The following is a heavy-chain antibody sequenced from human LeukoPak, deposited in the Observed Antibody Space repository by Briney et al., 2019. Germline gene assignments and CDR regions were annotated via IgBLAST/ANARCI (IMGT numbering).Heavy chain of an antibody. CDR2: ISGSGGST. V-gene: IGHV3-23*01. D-gene: IGHD5-18*01. Sequence: GGSLRLSCAASGFTFSSYGMSWVRQAPGKGLEWVSAISGSGGSTNYADSVKGRFTISRDNAKNTLHLQMNSLRAEDTAVYYCARDASPRYSYGPSWFDPWGQGTLVTVSS. CDR3: ARDASPRYSYGPSWFDP. J-gene: IGHJ5*02. CDR1: GFTFSSYG.